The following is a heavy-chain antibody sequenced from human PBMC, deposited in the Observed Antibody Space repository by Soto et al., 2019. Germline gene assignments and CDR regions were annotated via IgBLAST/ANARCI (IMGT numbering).Heavy chain of an antibody. Sequence: SETLSLTCAVYGGSFSVYYWSWIRQPPGKGLEWIGEINQSGSTNYNPSLKSRVTISVDTSKNQFSLKLSSVTAADTAVYYCARDPIGYGGWFDPWGQGTLVTVSS. J-gene: IGHJ5*02. CDR1: GGSFSVYY. D-gene: IGHD5-12*01. CDR2: INQSGST. V-gene: IGHV4-34*01. CDR3: ARDPIGYGGWFDP.